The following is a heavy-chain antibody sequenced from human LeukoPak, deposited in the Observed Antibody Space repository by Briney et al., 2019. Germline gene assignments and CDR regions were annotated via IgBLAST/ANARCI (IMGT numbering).Heavy chain of an antibody. Sequence: QAGGSLRLSCAASGFTFSSYGMHWVRQAPGKGLEWVAFIRYDGSNRYYADSVKGRFTISRDNSKNTLYLQMNSLIAEDTAVYYCAKSGYNRFDYWGQGTRVTVSS. V-gene: IGHV3-30*02. CDR1: GFTFSSYG. CDR2: IRYDGSNR. CDR3: AKSGYNRFDY. D-gene: IGHD5-24*01. J-gene: IGHJ4*02.